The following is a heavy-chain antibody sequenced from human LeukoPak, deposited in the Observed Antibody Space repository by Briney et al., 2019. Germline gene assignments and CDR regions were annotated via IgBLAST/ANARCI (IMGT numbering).Heavy chain of an antibody. CDR2: IWYDGSNQ. CDR3: ARDTGGDY. CDR1: GFTFSTCG. V-gene: IGHV3-33*01. Sequence: GRSLRLSCAAPGFTFSTCGMHWVRQAPGKGLEGVAVIWYDGSNQYYADSVKGRFTISRDNAKNSLYLQMNSLRAEDTAVYYCARDTGGDYWGQGTLVTVSS. J-gene: IGHJ4*02. D-gene: IGHD3-10*01.